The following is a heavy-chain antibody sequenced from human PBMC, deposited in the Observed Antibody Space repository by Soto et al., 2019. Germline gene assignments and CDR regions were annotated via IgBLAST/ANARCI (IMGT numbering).Heavy chain of an antibody. CDR3: ARGRSPPFTVTTLGPRYYYGMDV. CDR2: INHSGST. CDR1: GGSFSGYY. V-gene: IGHV4-34*01. D-gene: IGHD4-17*01. J-gene: IGHJ6*02. Sequence: QVQLQQWGAGLLKPSETLSLTCAVYGGSFSGYYWSWIRQPPGKGLEWIGEINHSGSTNYNPSLKSRVTISVDTSKNQFSLKLSSVTAADTAVYYCARGRSPPFTVTTLGPRYYYGMDVWGQGTTDTVSS.